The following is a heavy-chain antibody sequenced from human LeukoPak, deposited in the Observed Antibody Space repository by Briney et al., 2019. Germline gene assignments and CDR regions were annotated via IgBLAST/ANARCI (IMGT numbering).Heavy chain of an antibody. J-gene: IGHJ4*02. CDR1: GYSFTSHY. D-gene: IGHD3-3*01. CDR3: ARATSITIFGVATELDY. CDR2: INTNTGNP. V-gene: IGHV7-4-1*02. Sequence: GASVKVSCKASGYSFTSHYMHWVRQAPGQGLEWMGWINTNTGNPTYAQGFTGRFVFSLGTSVSTAYLQISSLKAEDTAVYYCARATSITIFGVATELDYWGQGTLVTVSS.